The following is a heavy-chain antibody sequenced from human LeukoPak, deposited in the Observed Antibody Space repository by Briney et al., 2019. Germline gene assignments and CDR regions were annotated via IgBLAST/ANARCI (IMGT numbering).Heavy chain of an antibody. V-gene: IGHV3-21*01. J-gene: IGHJ4*02. CDR3: ARDLGRITMVRGASDY. D-gene: IGHD3-10*01. CDR2: ISNSSSYI. Sequence: GGSLRLFCAASGFTFSSYSMNWVRQAPGKGLEWVSSISNSSSYIYYADSVKGRFTISRDNAKNSLYLQMNSLRAEDTAVYYCARDLGRITMVRGASDYWGQGTLVTVSS. CDR1: GFTFSSYS.